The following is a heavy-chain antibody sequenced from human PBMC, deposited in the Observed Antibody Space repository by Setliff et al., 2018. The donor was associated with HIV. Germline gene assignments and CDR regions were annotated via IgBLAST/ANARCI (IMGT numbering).Heavy chain of an antibody. CDR2: INTHSGYT. Sequence: ASVKVSCKASGYTFNNYGISWVRQAPGQGLEWMGWINTHSGYTNYAQNVQGRFTISRDNSKNTLYLQMSSLRADDTAIYYCARDDGRSLFLDYWGQGTLVTVSS. V-gene: IGHV1-18*01. D-gene: IGHD1-26*01. J-gene: IGHJ4*02. CDR1: GYTFNNYG. CDR3: ARDDGRSLFLDY.